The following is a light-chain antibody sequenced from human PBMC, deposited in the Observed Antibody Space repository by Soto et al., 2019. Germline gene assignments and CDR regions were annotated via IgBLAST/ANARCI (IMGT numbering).Light chain of an antibody. CDR3: QQYYSYPRT. V-gene: IGKV1-8*01. CDR1: QGISSY. CDR2: AAS. Sequence: AIRMTQSPSSLSASTGDRVTITCRASQGISSYLAWYQQKPGKAPKLLIYAASTLQSGVPSRFSGSGSGTECTLTSSCLQSEDFATYYCQQYYSYPRTFGQGTKVEIK. J-gene: IGKJ1*01.